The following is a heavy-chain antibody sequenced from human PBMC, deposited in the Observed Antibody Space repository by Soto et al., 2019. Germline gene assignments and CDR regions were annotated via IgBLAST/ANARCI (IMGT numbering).Heavy chain of an antibody. CDR1: GYTFTSYS. V-gene: IGHV1-46*01. Sequence: GASGKVSCPTSGYTFTSYSMHWVRQAPGQGLAWMGIINSSGGGTSYAQKFQGRVTMSSDTSTSTVYRELSRLRSEDTAVYYCASHQVDTAMVYYYYGMDVWGQGTTVTVSS. CDR3: ASHQVDTAMVYYYYGMDV. D-gene: IGHD5-18*01. CDR2: INSSGGGT. J-gene: IGHJ6*02.